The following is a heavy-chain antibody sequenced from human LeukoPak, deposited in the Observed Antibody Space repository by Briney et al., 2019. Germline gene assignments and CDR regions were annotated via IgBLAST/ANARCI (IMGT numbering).Heavy chain of an antibody. D-gene: IGHD6-13*01. CDR3: ARDSSSWYRAFDI. CDR1: GGSISSGGYY. V-gene: IGHV4-31*03. CDR2: IYYSGST. Sequence: PSETLSLTCTVSGGSISSGGYYWSWLRQHPGKGLEWIGYIYYSGSTYYNPSLKSRVTISVDTSKNQFSLKLSSVTAADTAVYYCARDSSSWYRAFDIWGQGTMVTVSS. J-gene: IGHJ3*02.